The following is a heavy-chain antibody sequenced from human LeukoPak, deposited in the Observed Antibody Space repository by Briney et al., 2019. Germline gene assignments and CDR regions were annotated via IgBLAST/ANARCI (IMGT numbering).Heavy chain of an antibody. CDR3: ASSHPLGSNNDYYTPFDY. CDR1: GGSVSNYY. V-gene: IGHV4-59*02. Sequence: SETLSLTCTVSGGSVSNYYWSWIRQPPGKGLEWIGYMYYSGSTNYNPSLKSRVTISVDTSKNQFSLKLSSVTAADTAVYYCASSHPLGSNNDYYTPFDYWGQGTLVTVSS. D-gene: IGHD3-3*01. CDR2: MYYSGST. J-gene: IGHJ4*02.